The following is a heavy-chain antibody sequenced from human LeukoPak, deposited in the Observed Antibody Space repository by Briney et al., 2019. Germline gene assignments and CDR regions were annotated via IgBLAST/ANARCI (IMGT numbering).Heavy chain of an antibody. J-gene: IGHJ4*02. CDR3: ATAGRLSYYFDY. V-gene: IGHV3-23*01. CDR1: GFSVNTYA. D-gene: IGHD6-6*01. Sequence: PGGYLRLSCTAAGFSVNTYAMNWVRQAPGKGLEWVSGISVSGDNSYYADSVKGRFTISRDNSRNTLYLQMNSLRAEDAAVYYCATAGRLSYYFDYWGQGTLVTVSS. CDR2: ISVSGDNS.